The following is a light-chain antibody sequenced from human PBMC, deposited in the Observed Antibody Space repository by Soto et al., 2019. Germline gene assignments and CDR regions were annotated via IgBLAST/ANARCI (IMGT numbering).Light chain of an antibody. CDR1: QNVLYRSSNKSY. J-gene: IGKJ2*01. Sequence: DIVMTQSPDFLAVSLGERATITCQSSQNVLYRSSNKSYLAWYQQRPGQPPRLLLYWASTRESGVPDRFIGSGSETDFTLTIIRLQAGDEAIYRCQQCYTTPYTLGQGTTLEIK. CDR2: WAS. CDR3: QQCYTTPYT. V-gene: IGKV4-1*01.